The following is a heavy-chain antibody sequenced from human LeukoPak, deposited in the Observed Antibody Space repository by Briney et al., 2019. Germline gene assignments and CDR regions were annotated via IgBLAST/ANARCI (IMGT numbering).Heavy chain of an antibody. J-gene: IGHJ3*02. D-gene: IGHD3-10*01. Sequence: ASVKVSCKASGYTFTSYAMNWVRQAPGQGLEWMGWINTNTGNPTYAQGFTGRFVFSLDTSVSTAYLQISSLKAEDTAVYYCASPVDGSGIYTGAFDIWGQGTMVTVSS. V-gene: IGHV7-4-1*02. CDR1: GYTFTSYA. CDR3: ASPVDGSGIYTGAFDI. CDR2: INTNTGNP.